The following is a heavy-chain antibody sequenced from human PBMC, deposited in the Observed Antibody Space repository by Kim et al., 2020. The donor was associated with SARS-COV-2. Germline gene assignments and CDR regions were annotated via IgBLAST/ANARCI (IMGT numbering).Heavy chain of an antibody. CDR2: T. D-gene: IGHD6-13*01. CDR3: AHGSWYNWFDP. J-gene: IGHJ5*02. V-gene: IGHV5-51*01. Sequence: TRYSPSFQGQVTISADKSISTAYLQWSSLKASDTAMYYCAHGSWYNWFDPWGQGTLVTVSS.